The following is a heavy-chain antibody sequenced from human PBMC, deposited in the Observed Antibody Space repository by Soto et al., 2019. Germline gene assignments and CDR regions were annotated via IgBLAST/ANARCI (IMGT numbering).Heavy chain of an antibody. D-gene: IGHD4-17*01. V-gene: IGHV3-23*01. CDR1: GFTFSSYA. CDR2: ITIDGRT. CDR3: AKDYSTVTTDPLSVVLFDY. J-gene: IGHJ4*02. Sequence: GGSLRLSCAASGFTFSSYAMSGVRQAPGKGLEWVSIITIDGRTYYADSVKGRFTISRDNSKNTVYLKMNSLRAEDTAVYYCAKDYSTVTTDPLSVVLFDYWGQGALVTVSS.